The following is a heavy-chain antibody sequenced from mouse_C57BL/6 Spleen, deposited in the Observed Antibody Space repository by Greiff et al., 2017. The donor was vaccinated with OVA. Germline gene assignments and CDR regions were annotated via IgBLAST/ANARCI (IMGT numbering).Heavy chain of an antibody. J-gene: IGHJ4*01. CDR3: ARLAVVATEAYAMDY. CDR2: IYIGNGYT. V-gene: IGHV1-58*01. D-gene: IGHD1-1*01. Sequence: VQLQQSGAELVRPGSSVKMSCKTSGYTFTSYGINWVKQRPGQGLEWIGYIYIGNGYTEYNEKFKGKATLTSDKSSSTSYMQLSSLTSEDSAIYFCARLAVVATEAYAMDYWGQGTSVTVSS. CDR1: GYTFTSYG.